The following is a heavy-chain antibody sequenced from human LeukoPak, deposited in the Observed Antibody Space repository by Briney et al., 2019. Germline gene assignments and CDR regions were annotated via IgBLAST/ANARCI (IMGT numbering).Heavy chain of an antibody. CDR2: IWYDGSNK. CDR3: AREASDAFDI. CDR1: GFTFSSYD. V-gene: IGHV3-33*01. J-gene: IGHJ3*02. Sequence: GGSLRLSCAASGFTFSSYDMHWVRKAPGKGLEWVALIWYDGSNKNYAASVKGRFTISRDNSKNTLFLQMNSLRAEDTAVYYCAREASDAFDIWGQGTMVTVSS.